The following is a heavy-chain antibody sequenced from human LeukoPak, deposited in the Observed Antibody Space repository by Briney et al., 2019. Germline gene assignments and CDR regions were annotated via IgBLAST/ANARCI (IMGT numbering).Heavy chain of an antibody. Sequence: PGRSLRLSCAASGFTFSSYALHWVRQAPGKGLEWVAVISYDGSTNYYADSVKGRFTISRDNSKNTLYLQMNSLRAEDTAVYYCARDAGAARYHGMDVWGQGTTVTVPS. CDR2: ISYDGSTN. CDR1: GFTFSSYA. V-gene: IGHV3-30*04. CDR3: ARDAGAARYHGMDV. J-gene: IGHJ6*02. D-gene: IGHD6-13*01.